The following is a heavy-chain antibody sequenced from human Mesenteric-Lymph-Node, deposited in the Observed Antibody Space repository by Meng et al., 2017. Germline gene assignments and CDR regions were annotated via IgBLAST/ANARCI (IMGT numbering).Heavy chain of an antibody. CDR2: ISAYNGDT. Sequence: ASVKVSCKASGYTFTSYGISWVRQAPGQGLEWMGWISAYNGDTKYAQKLQGRVTMTTDTSTSTAYMELRSLRSDDTAVYYCGRGVGGYGRNGLDVWGQGTSVTVSS. J-gene: IGHJ6*02. V-gene: IGHV1-18*01. CDR1: GYTFTSYG. D-gene: IGHD5-18*01. CDR3: GRGVGGYGRNGLDV.